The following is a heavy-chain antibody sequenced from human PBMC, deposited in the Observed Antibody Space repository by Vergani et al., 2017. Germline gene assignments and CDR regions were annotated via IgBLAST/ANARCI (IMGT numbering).Heavy chain of an antibody. CDR1: GFTFDDYA. D-gene: IGHD1-26*01. CDR2: ISWNSGSI. Sequence: EVQLVESGGGLVQPGRSLRLSCAASGFTFDDYAMHWVRQAPGKGLEWVSGISWNSGSIGYADSVKGRFTISRDNAKNSLYLQMNSLRAEDTALYYCAKDINPGGGSYYFDYGGQGTLVTVSS. J-gene: IGHJ4*02. CDR3: AKDINPGGGSYYFDY. V-gene: IGHV3-9*01.